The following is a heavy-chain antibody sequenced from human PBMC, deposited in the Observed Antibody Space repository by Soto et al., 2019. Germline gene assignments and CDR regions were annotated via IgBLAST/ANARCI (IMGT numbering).Heavy chain of an antibody. D-gene: IGHD5-12*01. Sequence: GGSLRLSCAVSGFTFRSSPMSWVRRTPGKGLEWVSAISGSGGSTYYADSVKGRFTISRDNSKNTLYLQMNSLRAEDTAVYYCAKDGLRGPPFDYWGQGTLVTVSS. CDR1: GFTFRSSP. V-gene: IGHV3-23*01. CDR2: ISGSGGST. J-gene: IGHJ4*02. CDR3: AKDGLRGPPFDY.